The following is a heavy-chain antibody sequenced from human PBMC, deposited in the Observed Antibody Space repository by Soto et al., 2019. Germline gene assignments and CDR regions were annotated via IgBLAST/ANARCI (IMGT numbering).Heavy chain of an antibody. V-gene: IGHV1-18*01. D-gene: IGHD3-9*01. J-gene: IGHJ4*02. Sequence: QVQLVQSGAEVKKPGASVKVSCKASGYTFTSYGISWVRQAPGQGLEWMGWISAYNGNTNYAQKLQGRVTMTTDTSTSTAYMELRSLRSDDTSVYYCARGARYFDWLFPHTFDYWGQGTLVTVSS. CDR1: GYTFTSYG. CDR3: ARGARYFDWLFPHTFDY. CDR2: ISAYNGNT.